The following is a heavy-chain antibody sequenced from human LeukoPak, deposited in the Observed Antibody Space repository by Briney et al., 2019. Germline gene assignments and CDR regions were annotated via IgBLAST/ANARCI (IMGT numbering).Heavy chain of an antibody. CDR3: TRTESGTYKGGFDY. J-gene: IGHJ4*02. Sequence: GGSLRLSCAASGFTFSDYYMSWIRQAPGKGLEWVAFIRSKTYGGTTEYAASVKGRFTISRDDSKSIAYLQMNSLKTEDTALYYCTRTESGTYKGGFDYWGQGTLVTVSS. V-gene: IGHV3-49*03. CDR2: IRSKTYGGTT. D-gene: IGHD1-26*01. CDR1: GFTFSDYY.